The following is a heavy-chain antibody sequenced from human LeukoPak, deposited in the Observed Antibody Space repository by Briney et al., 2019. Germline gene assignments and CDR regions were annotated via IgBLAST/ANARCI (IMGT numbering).Heavy chain of an antibody. Sequence: PSETLSLTCTVSGGSISSHYWSWIRQPPGKGLEWIGYIYYSGSTNYNPSLKSRVAISVDTSKNQFSLKLSSVTAADTAVYYCARVGYYDSTDAFDTWGQGTMVTVSS. CDR3: ARVGYYDSTDAFDT. D-gene: IGHD3-22*01. CDR1: GGSISSHY. V-gene: IGHV4-59*11. CDR2: IYYSGST. J-gene: IGHJ3*02.